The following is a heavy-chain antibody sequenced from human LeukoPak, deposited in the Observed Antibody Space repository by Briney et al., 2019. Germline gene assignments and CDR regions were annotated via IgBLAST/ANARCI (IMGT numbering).Heavy chain of an antibody. D-gene: IGHD5-18*01. CDR2: IYYSGST. CDR3: ARGSNTAMVTVLDY. J-gene: IGHJ4*02. CDR1: GGSISSGGYY. Sequence: SETLSLTCTVSGGSISSGGYYWSWIRQHPGKGLEWIGYIYYSGSTYYNPSLKSRVTISVDTSKNQFSLKLSSVTAADTAVYYCARGSNTAMVTVLDYWGQGTLVTVS. V-gene: IGHV4-31*03.